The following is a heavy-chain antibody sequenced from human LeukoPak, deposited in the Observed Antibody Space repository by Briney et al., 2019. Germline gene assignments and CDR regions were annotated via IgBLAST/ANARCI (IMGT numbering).Heavy chain of an antibody. CDR1: GYSFTSYW. D-gene: IGHD3-22*01. V-gene: IGHV5-51*01. Sequence: GESLKISCKGSGYSFTSYWIGWVRQMPGKGLEWMGIIYPGDSDTRYSPSFQGQVTISADKSISTAYLQWSSLKASDTAMYYCARLFTKYDSSGYFDYWGQGTLVTVPS. J-gene: IGHJ4*02. CDR2: IYPGDSDT. CDR3: ARLFTKYDSSGYFDY.